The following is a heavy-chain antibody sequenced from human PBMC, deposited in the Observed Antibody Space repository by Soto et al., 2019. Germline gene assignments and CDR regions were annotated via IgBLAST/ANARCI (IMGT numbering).Heavy chain of an antibody. V-gene: IGHV3-21*01. Sequence: GGSLRLSRAASGFTFSSYSINWVRQAPGKGLEWVSSISSSSSYIYYADSVKGRFTISRDNAKNSLYLQMNSLRAEDTAVYYCARGYDILTGPYFDYWGQGTLVTVSS. J-gene: IGHJ4*02. D-gene: IGHD3-9*01. CDR1: GFTFSSYS. CDR2: ISSSSSYI. CDR3: ARGYDILTGPYFDY.